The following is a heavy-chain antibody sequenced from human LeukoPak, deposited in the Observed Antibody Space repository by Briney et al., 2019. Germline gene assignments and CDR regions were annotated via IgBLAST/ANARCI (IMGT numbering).Heavy chain of an antibody. V-gene: IGHV1-3*01. J-gene: IGHJ4*02. CDR3: AEAGVATIGGYYFDY. CDR2: INAGNGNT. D-gene: IGHD5-12*01. Sequence: GASVKVSCKASGYTFSSYAMHWVRQAPGQRLEWMGWINAGNGNTKYSQKFQGRVTITRDTSASTAYMELSSLRSEDTAVYYCAEAGVATIGGYYFDYWGQGTLVTVSS. CDR1: GYTFSSYA.